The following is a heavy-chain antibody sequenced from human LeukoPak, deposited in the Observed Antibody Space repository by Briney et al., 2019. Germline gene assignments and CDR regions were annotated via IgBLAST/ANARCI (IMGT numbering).Heavy chain of an antibody. V-gene: IGHV4-59*12. Sequence: PSETLSLTCTVSGGSISSYYWSWIRQPPGKGLEWIGYIYYSGSTYYNPSLKSRVTISVDTSKNQFSLKLSSVTAADTAVYYCARDGGEGRLGDAFDIWGQGTMVTVSS. CDR1: GGSISSYY. D-gene: IGHD4-11*01. CDR3: ARDGGEGRLGDAFDI. J-gene: IGHJ3*02. CDR2: IYYSGST.